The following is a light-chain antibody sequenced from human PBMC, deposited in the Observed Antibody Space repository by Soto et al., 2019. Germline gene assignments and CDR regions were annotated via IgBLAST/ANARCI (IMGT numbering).Light chain of an antibody. CDR2: AAS. V-gene: IGKV1D-12*01. Sequence: DIQMTQSPSSVSASVGDRVTITCRASQGMNSWLAWYQQKPGKAPQLLISAASSLQSGVPSRFICTGPRTAFTLTISSRQPEDFATDYRQLAYMVPFTFGGGTKVEIK. CDR3: QLAYMVPFT. CDR1: QGMNSW. J-gene: IGKJ4*01.